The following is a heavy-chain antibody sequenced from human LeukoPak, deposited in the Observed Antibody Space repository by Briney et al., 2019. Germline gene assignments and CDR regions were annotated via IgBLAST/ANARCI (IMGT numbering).Heavy chain of an antibody. D-gene: IGHD1-1*01. CDR2: IYYRGTT. J-gene: IGHJ4*02. Sequence: SETLSLTCAVPGGSLNDYYWNWMRQSPGKGLEWIGYIYYRGTTNYNPSLNSRVTISLDWSKNQFSLKLNFVTAADSAVYYCARGPPRTGRERYFDRWGQGTLVSVSS. CDR1: GGSLNDYY. CDR3: ARGPPRTGRERYFDR. V-gene: IGHV4-59*01.